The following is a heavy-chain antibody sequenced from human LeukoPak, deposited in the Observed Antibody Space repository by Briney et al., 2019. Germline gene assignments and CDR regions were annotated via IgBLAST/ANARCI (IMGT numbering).Heavy chain of an antibody. V-gene: IGHV4-59*01. CDR2: IYNSEST. J-gene: IGHJ4*02. Sequence: SETLSLTCTVSGGSISDYYWSWIRQPPGRGLEWIGYIYNSESTYYNPSLKSRVTISVDTSKSQFSLKSTSVTAADTAVYYCARSRDGYNFVDYWGQGTLVAVSS. CDR1: GGSISDYY. CDR3: ARSRDGYNFVDY. D-gene: IGHD5-24*01.